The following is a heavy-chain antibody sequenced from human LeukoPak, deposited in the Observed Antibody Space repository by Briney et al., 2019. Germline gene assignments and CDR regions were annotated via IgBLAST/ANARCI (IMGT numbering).Heavy chain of an antibody. V-gene: IGHV3-30*18. CDR2: ISYDGSYK. CDR3: AKEKVVVVPAATLDY. Sequence: TGGSLRLSCAASGFTFSNYGMHWVRQAPGKGPEWVTVISYDGSYKYYADSVKGRFTISRDNSKNTLYLQMNSLRAEDTAVYYCAKEKVVVVPAATLDYWGQGTLVTVSS. CDR1: GFTFSNYG. D-gene: IGHD2-2*01. J-gene: IGHJ4*02.